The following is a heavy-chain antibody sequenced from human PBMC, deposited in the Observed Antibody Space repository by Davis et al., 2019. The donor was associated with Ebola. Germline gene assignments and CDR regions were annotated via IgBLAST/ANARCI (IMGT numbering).Heavy chain of an antibody. CDR3: ASSSPGDWFDP. J-gene: IGHJ5*02. CDR2: IYHSGST. D-gene: IGHD6-6*01. V-gene: IGHV4-38-2*01. Sequence: PSETLSLTCAVSGYSISSGYYWGWIRQPPGKGLEWIGSIYHSGSTYYNPSLKSRVTISVDRSKNQFSLKLSSVTAADTAVYYCASSSPGDWFDPWGQGTLVTVSS. CDR1: GYSISSGYY.